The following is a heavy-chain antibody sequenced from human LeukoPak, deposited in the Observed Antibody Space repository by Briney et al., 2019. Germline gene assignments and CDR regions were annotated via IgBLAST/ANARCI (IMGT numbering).Heavy chain of an antibody. CDR3: ARDAVRGGDNDY. Sequence: GGSLRLSCAVSGFTFTSYWMSWVRQAPGKGLDWVANINEVGSYKFHAHSVKGRLTISRDNSKNSLYLQMSSLRADDTAVYYCARDAVRGGDNDYWGEGTRVIVSS. J-gene: IGHJ4*02. V-gene: IGHV3-7*01. CDR1: GFTFTSYW. D-gene: IGHD2-21*02. CDR2: INEVGSYK.